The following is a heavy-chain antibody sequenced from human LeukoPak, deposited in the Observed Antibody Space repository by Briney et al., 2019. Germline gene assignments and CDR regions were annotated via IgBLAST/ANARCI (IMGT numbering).Heavy chain of an antibody. Sequence: GGSLRLSCVPSGFTFSNYGMHWVRQLPGKGLEWVAVISYDSEGDYHVDSVKGRFTISRDNSKNTLYLQMNSLRAEDTAVYYCAKLGGIDYWGQGTLVTVSS. CDR3: AKLGGIDY. V-gene: IGHV3-30*18. D-gene: IGHD1-26*01. CDR1: GFTFSNYG. J-gene: IGHJ4*02. CDR2: ISYDSEGD.